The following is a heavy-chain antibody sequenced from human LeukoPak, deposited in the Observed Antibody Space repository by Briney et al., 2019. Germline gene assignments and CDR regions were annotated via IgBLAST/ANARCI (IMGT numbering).Heavy chain of an antibody. CDR1: GYTFTGYY. CDR3: ARGWVLEDNWFDP. CDR2: INPNSGGT. D-gene: IGHD3-3*01. J-gene: IGHJ5*02. Sequence: ASVKVSCKASGYTFTGYYMHWVRQAPGQGLEWMGWINPNSGGTNYAQKFQGRVTMTRDTSISTAYMELRSLRSDDTAVYYCARGWVLEDNWFDPWGQGTLVTVSS. V-gene: IGHV1-2*02.